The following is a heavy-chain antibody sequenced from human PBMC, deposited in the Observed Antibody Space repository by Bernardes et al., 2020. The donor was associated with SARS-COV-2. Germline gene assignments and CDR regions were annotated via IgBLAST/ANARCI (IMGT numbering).Heavy chain of an antibody. CDR3: ARDNDILTGYYFFPSAFDI. CDR1: GFTFSSYA. CDR2: ISYDGSNK. Sequence: GGSLRLSCAASGFTFSSYAMHWVRQAPGKGLEWVAVISYDGSNKYYADSVKGRFTISRDNSKNTLYLQMNSLRAEDTAVYYCARDNDILTGYYFFPSAFDIWGQGKMVTVSS. J-gene: IGHJ3*02. D-gene: IGHD3-9*01. V-gene: IGHV3-30*01.